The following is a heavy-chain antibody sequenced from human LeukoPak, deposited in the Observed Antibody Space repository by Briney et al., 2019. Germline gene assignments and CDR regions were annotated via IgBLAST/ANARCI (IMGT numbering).Heavy chain of an antibody. J-gene: IGHJ4*02. Sequence: ASVKVSCKASGYTFTDYFMNWVRQAPGQGLEWMGWINPNSGGTNYAQKFQGRVTMTRDTSISTAYMELSRLRSDDTAVYYCARVRIGSYYITKYDYWGQGTLVTVSS. CDR2: INPNSGGT. CDR1: GYTFTDYF. D-gene: IGHD1-26*01. CDR3: ARVRIGSYYITKYDY. V-gene: IGHV1-2*02.